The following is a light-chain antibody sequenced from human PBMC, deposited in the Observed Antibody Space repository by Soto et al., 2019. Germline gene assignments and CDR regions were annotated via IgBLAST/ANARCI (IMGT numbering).Light chain of an antibody. CDR3: QRYNNRPPSN. CDR1: PSVTNY. V-gene: IGKV3D-15*01. J-gene: IGKJ5*01. Sequence: EIVLTQSPATLSLSPGERATLSCRASPSVTNYLAWYQQKPGQPPRLLIYGAFNRAAGIPARFSGSGSGTDFSLTITSLQSEDFARYYCQRYNNRPPSNFGRVTRLESK. CDR2: GAF.